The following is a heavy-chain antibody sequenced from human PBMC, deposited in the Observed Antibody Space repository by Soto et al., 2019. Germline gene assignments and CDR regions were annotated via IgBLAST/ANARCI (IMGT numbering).Heavy chain of an antibody. CDR2: IYYNGDT. V-gene: IGHV4-59*01. CDR1: GDSLDGYY. D-gene: IGHD2-15*01. CDR3: AKFRRTDAEGYTLDY. J-gene: IGHJ4*02. Sequence: PSETLSLTCTVSGDSLDGYYWTWIRQSPGKGLQWIGYIYYNGDTNFNPSLKGRVTMSLDKSKNQFSLHMTSVTAADTAVYFCAKFRRTDAEGYTLDYWGQGALGTVSS.